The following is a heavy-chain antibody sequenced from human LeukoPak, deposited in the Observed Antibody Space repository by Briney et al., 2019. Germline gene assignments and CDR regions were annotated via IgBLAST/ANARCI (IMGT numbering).Heavy chain of an antibody. D-gene: IGHD3-22*01. CDR1: GGSISSSSYY. CDR3: ASANDYYDSSGSVY. V-gene: IGHV4-30-4*01. J-gene: IGHJ4*02. CDR2: IYYSGST. Sequence: NPSETLSLTCTVSGGSISSSSYYWSWIRQPPGKGLEWIGYIYYSGSTYYNPSLKSRVTISVDTSKNQFSLKLSSVTAADTAVYYCASANDYYDSSGSVYWGQGTLVTVSS.